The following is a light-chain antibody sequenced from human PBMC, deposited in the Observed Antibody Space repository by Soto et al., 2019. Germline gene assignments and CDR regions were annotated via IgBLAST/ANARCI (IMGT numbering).Light chain of an antibody. CDR1: RSDVGVYNY. CDR2: DVS. Sequence: QSVLTQPRSVSASPGQSVTLSCTGSRSDVGVYNYVSWYQQHPGKAPKLMIYDVSKRPSGVPGRFSGSKSGNTASLTISGLHAEDEADYYCCSYGGGYTPLVFGGGTKVTVL. V-gene: IGLV2-11*01. CDR3: CSYGGGYTPLV. J-gene: IGLJ2*01.